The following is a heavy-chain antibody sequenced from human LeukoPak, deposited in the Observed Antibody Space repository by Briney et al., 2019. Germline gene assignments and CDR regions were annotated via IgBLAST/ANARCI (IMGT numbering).Heavy chain of an antibody. D-gene: IGHD2-15*01. CDR2: IKSETDGGTT. J-gene: IGHJ4*02. CDR3: ARASSGAKPYYFDY. CDR1: GFSSSSYW. Sequence: GGSLRLSCAASGFSSSSYWMSWVRQAPGKGLEWVGRIKSETDGGTTDYAAPVKGTFTISRDDSENTLYLQMNSLKTEDTAVYYCARASSGAKPYYFDYWGQGTLVTVSS. V-gene: IGHV3-15*01.